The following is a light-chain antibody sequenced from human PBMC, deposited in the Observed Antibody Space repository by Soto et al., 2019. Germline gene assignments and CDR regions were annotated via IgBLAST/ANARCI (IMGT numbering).Light chain of an antibody. V-gene: IGLV1-51*01. Sequence: QSVLTQPPSVSAAPGQKVTISCSGSSSNIGNNYVSWYQQLPGTAPKLLIYDNNKRPSGIPDRFSGSKSGTSATLGITGIQTGDEADYYCGTWDSSLSAVFGGGTKVTVL. CDR2: DNN. CDR3: GTWDSSLSAV. CDR1: SSNIGNNY. J-gene: IGLJ2*01.